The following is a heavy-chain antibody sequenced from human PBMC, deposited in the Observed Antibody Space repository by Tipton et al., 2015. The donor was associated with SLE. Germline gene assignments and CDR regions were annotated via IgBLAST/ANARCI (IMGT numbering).Heavy chain of an antibody. D-gene: IGHD6-19*01. J-gene: IGHJ4*02. Sequence: SLRLSCAASGFAFSSYAMTWVRQAPGKGLEWVSTISGSGDTTYYADSVKGRFTISRDNSKNTLYLQMNSLRAEDTAVYYCAKDESAGYSGGWTGNYFDYWGQGTLVTVSS. CDR1: GFAFSSYA. CDR2: ISGSGDTT. CDR3: AKDESAGYSGGWTGNYFDY. V-gene: IGHV3-23*01.